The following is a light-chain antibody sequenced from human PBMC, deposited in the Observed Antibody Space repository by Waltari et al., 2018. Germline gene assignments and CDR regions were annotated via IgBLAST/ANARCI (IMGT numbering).Light chain of an antibody. Sequence: QSALTQPPSASGSPGQSVTISCTGTSSDVGGYHFVPWHQHRPGKPPRLIIYEVNTRPSGVPDRFSGSKSGNTASLTVSGLQAEDEADYYCSAHGGTNSYYVFGTGTTVTVL. J-gene: IGLJ1*01. V-gene: IGLV2-8*01. CDR2: EVN. CDR3: SAHGGTNSYYV. CDR1: SSDVGGYHF.